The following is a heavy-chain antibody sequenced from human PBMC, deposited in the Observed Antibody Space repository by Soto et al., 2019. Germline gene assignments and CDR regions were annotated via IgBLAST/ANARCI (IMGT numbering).Heavy chain of an antibody. Sequence: QVQLVQSGAEVKKPGSSVKVSCKASGGTFSSYAISWVRQAPGQGVEWMGGIIPSFGTANFAQKFQGRVTITADESTSTAYMELSSLSSEDTAVYCSARKVPRVAAFDYWGQGTLVTVSS. CDR1: GGTFSSYA. CDR3: ARKVPRVAAFDY. V-gene: IGHV1-69*01. J-gene: IGHJ4*02. D-gene: IGHD2-15*01. CDR2: IIPSFGTA.